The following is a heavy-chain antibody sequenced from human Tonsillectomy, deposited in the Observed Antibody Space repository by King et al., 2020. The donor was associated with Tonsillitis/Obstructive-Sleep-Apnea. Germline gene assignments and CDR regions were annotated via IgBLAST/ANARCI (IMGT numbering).Heavy chain of an antibody. J-gene: IGHJ4*02. V-gene: IGHV3-48*02. CDR3: ARGRSYGDYAY. Sequence: QLVQSGGGLVQPGGSLRLSCAASGFTFSGYNMNWVRQAPGKGLEWVSFISSSSNTIYYADSVKGRFTISRDNAKNSLYLQMSSLRDEDTAVYYCARGRSYGDYAYWGQGTLVTVSS. CDR2: ISSSSNTI. D-gene: IGHD4-17*01. CDR1: GFTFSGYN.